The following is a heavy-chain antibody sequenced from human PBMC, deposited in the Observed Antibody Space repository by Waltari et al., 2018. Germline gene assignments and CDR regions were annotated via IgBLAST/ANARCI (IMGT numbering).Heavy chain of an antibody. D-gene: IGHD3-22*01. CDR2: IYHRGST. CDR1: GGPISSYY. CDR3: ARGGWHYFDY. J-gene: IGHJ4*02. V-gene: IGHV4-59*01. Sequence: QVQLQESGPGLVKPSETLSLTCTVSGGPISSYYWSGIRQPPGKGLEWIGYIYHRGSTTYNRSLKSRVTIAVDTSKNQFSLKLSSVTAADTAVYYCARGGWHYFDYWGQGTLVTVSS.